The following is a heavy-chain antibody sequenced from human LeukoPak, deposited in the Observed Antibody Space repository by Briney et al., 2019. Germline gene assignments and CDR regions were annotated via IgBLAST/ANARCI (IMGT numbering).Heavy chain of an antibody. D-gene: IGHD6-19*01. CDR2: INTYNGNT. CDR1: GYSFTSYA. CDR3: ARDLHDTSGCSVY. Sequence: GSVKVSCTASGYSFTSYAISWVRQAPGQGLEWMGWINTYNGNTNYPQNLQGRVTVTTDTSTTTAYMELRSLRSDDTAVYYCARDLHDTSGCSVYWGQGALVTVSS. V-gene: IGHV1-18*01. J-gene: IGHJ4*02.